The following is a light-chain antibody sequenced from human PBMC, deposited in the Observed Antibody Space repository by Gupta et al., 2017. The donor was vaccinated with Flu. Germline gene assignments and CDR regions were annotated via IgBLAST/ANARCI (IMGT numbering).Light chain of an antibody. CDR2: DAS. V-gene: IGKV3-20*01. Sequence: EIVLTQSPGTLSLSPGERATLSCGASQTITRNYLAWYQQKPGRAPRLLIYDASSRAAGIPDRFSGSGSGTDFTLTISRLEPEDFAVYYCQCGGDEQGDIFGHGTKVDMK. CDR1: QTITRNY. J-gene: IGKJ3*01. CDR3: QCGGDEQGDI.